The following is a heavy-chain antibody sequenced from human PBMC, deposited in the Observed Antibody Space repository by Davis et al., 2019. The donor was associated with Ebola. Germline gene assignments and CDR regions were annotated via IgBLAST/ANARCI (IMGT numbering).Heavy chain of an antibody. J-gene: IGHJ6*02. CDR1: GYNFTTSW. CDR2: IYPGDSDT. D-gene: IGHD5-18*01. Sequence: GESLKISCQGFGYNFTTSWIGWVRQMPGKGLDWMGVIYPGDSDTRYSPSFQGQVTISVDKSISTAYLQWSSLKASDTAMYFCARQGIDTSMVDYHYYAMDVWGQGTTVTVSS. V-gene: IGHV5-51*01. CDR3: ARQGIDTSMVDYHYYAMDV.